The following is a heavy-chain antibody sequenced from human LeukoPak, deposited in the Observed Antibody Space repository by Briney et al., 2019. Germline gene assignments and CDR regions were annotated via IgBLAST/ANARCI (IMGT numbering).Heavy chain of an antibody. J-gene: IGHJ6*03. Sequence: PSETLSLTCAVSGGSISSGGYSWNWIRQPAGKGLEWIGRIYTSGSTNYNPSLNSRVTISVDTSKNQFSLKLSSVTAADTAVYYCARVKEGYSYGSYPSYYYYLDVWGKGTTVTISS. CDR2: IYTSGST. D-gene: IGHD5-18*01. V-gene: IGHV4-61*02. CDR1: GGSISSGGYS. CDR3: ARVKEGYSYGSYPSYYYYLDV.